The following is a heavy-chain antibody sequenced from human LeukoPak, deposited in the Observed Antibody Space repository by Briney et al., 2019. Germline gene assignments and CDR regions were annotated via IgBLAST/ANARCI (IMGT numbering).Heavy chain of an antibody. J-gene: IGHJ6*02. CDR2: ISYDGSNK. Sequence: GGSLRLSCAASGFTFSSYAMHWVRQAPGKGLEWVAVISYDGSNKYYADSVKGRFTISRDNSKNTLYLQMNSLRAEDTAVYYCARDQKQWLVRSPLDVWGQGITVTVSS. CDR3: ARDQKQWLVRSPLDV. V-gene: IGHV3-30*04. CDR1: GFTFSSYA. D-gene: IGHD6-19*01.